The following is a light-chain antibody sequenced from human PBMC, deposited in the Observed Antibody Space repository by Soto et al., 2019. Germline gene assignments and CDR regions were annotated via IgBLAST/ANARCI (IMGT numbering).Light chain of an antibody. CDR1: QTISSW. Sequence: DTKMSQSPSTLSGSVGDRVTIPCRASQTISSWLAWYQQKPGKAPKLLIYKASTLKSGVPSRFSGSGSGTEFTLTISSLQPDDFATYYCQHYNSYSEAFGQGTKVDIK. CDR3: QHYNSYSEA. J-gene: IGKJ1*01. CDR2: KAS. V-gene: IGKV1-5*03.